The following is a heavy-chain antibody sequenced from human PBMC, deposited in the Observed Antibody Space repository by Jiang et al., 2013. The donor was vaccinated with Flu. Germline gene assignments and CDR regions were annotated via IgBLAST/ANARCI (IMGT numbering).Heavy chain of an antibody. J-gene: IGHJ4*02. D-gene: IGHD3-10*01. CDR3: ARYYCGTTCNHFDY. CDR2: IHHSGST. CDR1: GGSTSGYY. V-gene: IGHV4-59*08. Sequence: GLVKPSETLSLTCTVSGGSTSGYYWSWIQQPPGKGLEWIGLIHHSGSTNYNPSLKSRVTILVDTSKNQFSLRLSSVTAADTGVYYCARYYCGTTCNHFDYWGQGILVTVSS.